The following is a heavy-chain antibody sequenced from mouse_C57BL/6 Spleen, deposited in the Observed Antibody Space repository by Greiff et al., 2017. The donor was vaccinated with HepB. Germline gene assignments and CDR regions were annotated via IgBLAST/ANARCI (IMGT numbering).Heavy chain of an antibody. Sequence: QVQLQQPGAELVKPGASVKLSCKASGYTFTSYWMHWVKQRPGQGLEWIGMIHPNSGSTNYNEKFKSKATLTVDKSSSTAYMQLSSLTSEDSAVNYWARWRVESSGPGAMDYWGQGTSVTVSS. CDR3: ARWRVESSGPGAMDY. D-gene: IGHD3-2*02. V-gene: IGHV1-64*01. CDR1: GYTFTSYW. CDR2: IHPNSGST. J-gene: IGHJ4*01.